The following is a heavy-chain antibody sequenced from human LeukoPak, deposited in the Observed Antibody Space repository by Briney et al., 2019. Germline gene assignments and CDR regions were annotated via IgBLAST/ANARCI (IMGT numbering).Heavy chain of an antibody. D-gene: IGHD2-21*02. V-gene: IGHV4-59*01. CDR2: IYYSGST. Sequence: SETLSLTCTVSRGSISSYYWSWIRQPPGKGLEWIGYIYYSGSTNYNPSLKSRVTISVDTSKNQFSLKLSSVTAADTAVYYCARGLTATPFDYWGQGTLVTVSS. CDR1: RGSISSYY. CDR3: ARGLTATPFDY. J-gene: IGHJ4*02.